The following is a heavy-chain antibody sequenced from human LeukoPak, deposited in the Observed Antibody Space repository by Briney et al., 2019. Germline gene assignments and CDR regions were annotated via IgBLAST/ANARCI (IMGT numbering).Heavy chain of an antibody. Sequence: SETLSLTCAVYGGSFSGYYWSWIRQPPGNGLEWIGEINHSGSTNYNPSLKSRVTISVDTSKNQFSLKLSSVTAADTAVYYCAGGLWQQLSDYWGQGTLVTVSS. V-gene: IGHV4-34*01. CDR2: INHSGST. CDR3: AGGLWQQLSDY. J-gene: IGHJ4*02. D-gene: IGHD6-13*01. CDR1: GGSFSGYY.